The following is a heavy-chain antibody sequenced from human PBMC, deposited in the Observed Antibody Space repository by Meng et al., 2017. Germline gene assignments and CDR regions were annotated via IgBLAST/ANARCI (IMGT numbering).Heavy chain of an antibody. CDR1: GGSFSGYY. CDR3: ARGPLVHQYFDY. CDR2: INHSGST. Sequence: QVPLQQLGAGLLKPSETLSLTCAVYGGSFSGYYWSWIRQPPGKGLEWIGEINHSGSTNYNPSLKSRVTISVDTPKNQFSLKLSSVTAADTAVYYCARGPLVHQYFDYWGQGTLVTVSS. V-gene: IGHV4-34*01. D-gene: IGHD6-13*01. J-gene: IGHJ4*02.